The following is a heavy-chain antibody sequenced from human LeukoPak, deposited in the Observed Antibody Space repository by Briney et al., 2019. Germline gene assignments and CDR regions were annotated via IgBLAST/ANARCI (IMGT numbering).Heavy chain of an antibody. CDR2: ISGSGGST. J-gene: IGHJ6*02. D-gene: IGHD5-18*01. CDR3: ARDRVTSSYYYYGMDV. V-gene: IGHV3-23*01. Sequence: TGGSLRLSCAASGFTFSSYAMSWVRQAPGKGLEWVSAISGSGGSTYYADSVKGRFTISRDNSKNTLYLQMNSLRAEDTAVYYCARDRVTSSYYYYGMDVWGQGTTVTVSS. CDR1: GFTFSSYA.